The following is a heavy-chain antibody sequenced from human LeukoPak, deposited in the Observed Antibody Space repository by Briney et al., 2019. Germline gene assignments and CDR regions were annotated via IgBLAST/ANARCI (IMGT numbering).Heavy chain of an antibody. D-gene: IGHD3-22*01. Sequence: PGGSLRLSCAASGFTFSSYAMSWVRQAPGKELEWVSAISGSGGSTYYADSVKGRFTISRDNSKNTLYLQMNSLRAEDTAVYYCAKGGTRYYDSSGYYFNYWGQGTLVTVSS. V-gene: IGHV3-23*01. CDR3: AKGGTRYYDSSGYYFNY. CDR1: GFTFSSYA. CDR2: ISGSGGST. J-gene: IGHJ4*02.